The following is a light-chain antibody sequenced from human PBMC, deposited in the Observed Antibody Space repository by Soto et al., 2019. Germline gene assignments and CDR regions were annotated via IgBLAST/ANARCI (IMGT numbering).Light chain of an antibody. Sequence: EIVLTQSPDTLSLSPGERATLSCWASHSVTTHLAWFQQRPGQTPRLLIYDASTRAPGIPARFSGRGSGADFTLTISSLEPEDFAVYYCQQRSDSITFGQGTRLRL. CDR3: QQRSDSIT. CDR1: HSVTTH. V-gene: IGKV3-11*01. J-gene: IGKJ5*01. CDR2: DAS.